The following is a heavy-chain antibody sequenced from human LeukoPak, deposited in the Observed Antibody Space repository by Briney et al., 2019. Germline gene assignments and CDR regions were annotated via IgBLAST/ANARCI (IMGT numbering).Heavy chain of an antibody. V-gene: IGHV4-39*01. CDR3: ARRLDTSMVRGGSFDY. CDR1: GGSISSSSYY. J-gene: IGHJ4*02. Sequence: SETLSLTCTVSGGSISSSSYYWGWVRQPPGKGLEWIGNIYYSGSTYYHPSVKSRVSISEDTSKNQFSLKLRSVTAADTAVYYCARRLDTSMVRGGSFDYWGQGILVTASS. CDR2: IYYSGST. D-gene: IGHD5-18*01.